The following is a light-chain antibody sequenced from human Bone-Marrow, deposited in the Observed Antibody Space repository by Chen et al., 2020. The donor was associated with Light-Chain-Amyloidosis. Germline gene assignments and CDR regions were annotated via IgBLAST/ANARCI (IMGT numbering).Light chain of an antibody. V-gene: IGLV2-14*01. J-gene: IGLJ1*01. CDR3: SSYTITNTLV. Sequence: QSALTQPASVSGSPGQSITISCTGTSSDVGGDNHVSWYQQHPDKAPKLMIYAVTNRPSWVPDRFSGSKSDKTASLTISGLQTEDEADYFCSSYTITNTLVFGSGTRVTVL. CDR1: SSDVGGDNH. CDR2: AVT.